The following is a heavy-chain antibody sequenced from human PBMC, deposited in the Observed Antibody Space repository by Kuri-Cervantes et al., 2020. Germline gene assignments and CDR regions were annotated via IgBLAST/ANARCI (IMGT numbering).Heavy chain of an antibody. V-gene: IGHV3-21*01. D-gene: IGHD5-12*01. J-gene: IGHJ6*02. CDR2: ISSSSSYI. Sequence: GESLKISCAASGFTFDDYAMHWVRQAPGKGLEWVSSISSSSSYIYYADSVKGRFTISRDNAKNSLYLQMNSLRAEDTAVNYCARENDYSSGYDWDYYYYGMDVWGQGTTVTVSS. CDR3: ARENDYSSGYDWDYYYYGMDV. CDR1: GFTFDDYA.